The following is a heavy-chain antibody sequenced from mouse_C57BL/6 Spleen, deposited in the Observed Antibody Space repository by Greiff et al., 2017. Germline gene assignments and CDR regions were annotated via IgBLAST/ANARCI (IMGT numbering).Heavy chain of an antibody. CDR3: ARDSNYTFAY. CDR1: GYAFSSSW. D-gene: IGHD2-5*01. Sequence: QVQLQQSGPELVKPGASVKISCKASGYAFSSSWMNWVKQRPGKGLEWIGRIYPGDGDTNYNGKFKGKATLTADKSSSTAYMQLSSLTSEDSAVYFCARDSNYTFAYWGQGTLVTVSA. CDR2: IYPGDGDT. J-gene: IGHJ3*01. V-gene: IGHV1-82*01.